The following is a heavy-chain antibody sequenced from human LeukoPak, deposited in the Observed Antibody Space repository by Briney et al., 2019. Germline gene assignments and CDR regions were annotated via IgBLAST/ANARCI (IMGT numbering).Heavy chain of an antibody. CDR2: IHYTGST. Sequence: SETLSLTCTVSGGSINSYYWSWIRQPPGKGLECIGYIHYTGSTNYNPSLKSRVTISVDTSKNQFSLKLSSVTAADTAVYYCARFGGPHAFDIWGQGTMVTVSS. J-gene: IGHJ3*02. CDR1: GGSINSYY. V-gene: IGHV4-59*01. CDR3: ARFGGPHAFDI. D-gene: IGHD3-3*01.